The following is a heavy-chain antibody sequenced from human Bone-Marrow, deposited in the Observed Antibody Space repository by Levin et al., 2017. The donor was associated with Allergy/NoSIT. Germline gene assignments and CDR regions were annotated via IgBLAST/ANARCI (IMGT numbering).Heavy chain of an antibody. CDR2: ISGSGGST. V-gene: IGHV3-23*01. CDR3: ARDDLWGEYQLPHLIGSLPVDDAFDI. Sequence: GGSLRLSCAASGFTFSSYAMSWVRQAPGKGLEWVSAISGSGGSTYYADSVKGRFTISRDNSKNTLYLQMNSLRAEDTAVYYCARDDLWGEYQLPHLIGSLPVDDAFDIWGQGTMVTVSS. CDR1: GFTFSSYA. D-gene: IGHD2-2*01. J-gene: IGHJ3*02.